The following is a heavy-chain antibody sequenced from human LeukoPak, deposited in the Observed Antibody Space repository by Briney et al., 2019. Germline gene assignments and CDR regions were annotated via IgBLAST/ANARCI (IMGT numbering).Heavy chain of an antibody. V-gene: IGHV1-24*01. J-gene: IGHJ4*02. D-gene: IGHD2-2*01. CDR2: FDPEDGET. CDR1: GYTLTELS. Sequence: ASVKVSCKVSGYTLTELSMHWLRQAPGKGLEWMGGFDPEDGETIYAQKFQGRVTITEDTSTDTAYMELSSLRSEDTAVYYCHAIVVVPAAIPPYWGQGTLVTVSS. CDR3: HAIVVVPAAIPPY.